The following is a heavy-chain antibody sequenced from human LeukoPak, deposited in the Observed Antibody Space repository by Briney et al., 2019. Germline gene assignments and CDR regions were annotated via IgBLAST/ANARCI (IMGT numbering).Heavy chain of an antibody. Sequence: GGSLRLSCAASGFTFSSYSMSWVRQAPGKGLEWVSFISSSSSYIYYADSVKGRFTISRDNAKNSLYLQMNSLRAEDTAVYYCARSTGGDWYAFDIWGQGTMVTVSS. CDR2: ISSSSSYI. CDR3: ARSTGGDWYAFDI. D-gene: IGHD2-21*02. CDR1: GFTFSSYS. V-gene: IGHV3-21*01. J-gene: IGHJ3*02.